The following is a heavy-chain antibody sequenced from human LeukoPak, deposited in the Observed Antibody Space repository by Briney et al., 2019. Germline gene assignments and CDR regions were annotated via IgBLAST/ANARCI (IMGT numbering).Heavy chain of an antibody. CDR3: ARDKHSSGWYAGGY. V-gene: IGHV3-21*01. D-gene: IGHD6-19*01. J-gene: IGHJ4*02. CDR1: GFTFSSYS. Sequence: PGGSLRLSCAASGFTFSSYSMNWVRQAPWKGLEWVSSISSSSSYIYYADSVKGRFTISRDNAKNSLYLQMNSLRAEDTAVYYCARDKHSSGWYAGGYWGQGTLVTVSS. CDR2: ISSSSSYI.